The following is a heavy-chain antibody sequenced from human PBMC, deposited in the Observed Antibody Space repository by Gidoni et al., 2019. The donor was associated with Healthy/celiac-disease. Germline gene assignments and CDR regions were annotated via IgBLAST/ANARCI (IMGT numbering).Heavy chain of an antibody. D-gene: IGHD5-18*01. CDR1: RGSFSGYY. CDR3: ARGGGYSYGSFDY. J-gene: IGHJ4*02. Sequence: VQLQQCGAGLLKPSETLSLTCVVYRGSFSGYYWSWIRQPPGQGLEWIGEINHSGSTNYNASLKSRVTISVDTSKNQFSLKLSSVTAADTAVYYCARGGGYSYGSFDYWGQGTLVTVSS. CDR2: INHSGST. V-gene: IGHV4-34*01.